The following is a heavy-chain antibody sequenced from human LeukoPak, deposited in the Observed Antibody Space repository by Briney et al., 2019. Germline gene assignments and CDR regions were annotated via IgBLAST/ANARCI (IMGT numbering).Heavy chain of an antibody. D-gene: IGHD3-22*01. CDR1: GGTFSSYA. CDR2: INPSSGGT. V-gene: IGHV1-2*03. CDR3: ARAGVWDYSDSSGYHNAAFDI. Sequence: LGASVKVSCKASGGTFSSYAISWVRQAPGQGLEWMGWINPSSGGTNYAQKFQGRVTVTRDTSISTAYMDLSRLRSDDTAVYYCARAGVWDYSDSSGYHNAAFDIWGQGTMVTVSS. J-gene: IGHJ3*02.